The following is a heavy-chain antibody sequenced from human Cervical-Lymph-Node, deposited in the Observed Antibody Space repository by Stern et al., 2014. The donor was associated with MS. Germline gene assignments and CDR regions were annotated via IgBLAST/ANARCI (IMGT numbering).Heavy chain of an antibody. V-gene: IGHV5-51*01. D-gene: IGHD3-10*01. Sequence: VQLVQSGVEVKTPGESLRISCKASGYTFTTYWLAWVRQLPGKGLEWMGVIYPGDSELRYSPAFEGQVTISADKSTSVAYLQWSSLEASDTAMYYCARARRVRGSIYYYYGMDVWGQGTAVVVSS. CDR1: GYTFTTYW. J-gene: IGHJ6*02. CDR3: ARARRVRGSIYYYYGMDV. CDR2: IYPGDSEL.